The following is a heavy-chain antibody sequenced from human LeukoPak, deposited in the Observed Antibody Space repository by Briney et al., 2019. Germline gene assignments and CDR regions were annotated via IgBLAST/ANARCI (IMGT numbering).Heavy chain of an antibody. Sequence: SETLSLTCTVSGGSISSYYWSWIRQPPGKGLEWIGYIYYSGSTNYNPSLKSRVTISVDTSKNQFSLKLSSVTAADTAVYYCARSDRVQLWSPHGPFDYWGQGTLVTVSS. CDR2: IYYSGST. CDR3: ARSDRVQLWSPHGPFDY. V-gene: IGHV4-59*01. CDR1: GGSISSYY. J-gene: IGHJ4*02. D-gene: IGHD5-18*01.